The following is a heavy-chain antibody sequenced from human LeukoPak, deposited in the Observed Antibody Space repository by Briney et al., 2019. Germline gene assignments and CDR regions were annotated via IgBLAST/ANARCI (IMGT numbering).Heavy chain of an antibody. CDR3: ARAGYCSGGSCYGSDY. V-gene: IGHV3-33*01. Sequence: GGSLRLSCAASGFTFSSYGMHWVRQAPGKGLEWVAAIWYDGSIQYYADSVKGRFTISRDNSKNTLYLQMDSLRAGDTAVYYCARAGYCSGGSCYGSDYWGQGTLVSVSS. CDR2: IWYDGSIQ. D-gene: IGHD2-15*01. CDR1: GFTFSSYG. J-gene: IGHJ4*02.